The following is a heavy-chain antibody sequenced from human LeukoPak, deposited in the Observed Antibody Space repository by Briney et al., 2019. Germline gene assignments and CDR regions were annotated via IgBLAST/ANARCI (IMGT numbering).Heavy chain of an antibody. D-gene: IGHD3-22*01. Sequence: SETLSLTCTVSGGSVSSGSYYWSWIRQPPGKGLELIGYIYYSGSTYYNPSLKSRLTISVDTSKNQFSLKLSSVTAADTAVYYCASGYYYDSSGYSIPNWGQGTLVTVSS. CDR2: IYYSGST. V-gene: IGHV4-31*03. J-gene: IGHJ4*02. CDR1: GGSVSSGSYY. CDR3: ASGYYYDSSGYSIPN.